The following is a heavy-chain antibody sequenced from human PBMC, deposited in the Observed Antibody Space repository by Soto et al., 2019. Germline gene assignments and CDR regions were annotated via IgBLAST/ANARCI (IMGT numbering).Heavy chain of an antibody. V-gene: IGHV4-30-4*01. CDR1: GGSISSGDYY. CDR3: TGAYYDINGYSLDP. Sequence: SETLSLTCTVSGGSISSGDYYWSWIRQPPGKGLEWIGYIYYSGTTYYNPSLKSRVTISVDTSKNQFSLKLSSVTAADTAVYYCTGAYYDINGYSLDPWGQGTSVTVS. D-gene: IGHD3-22*01. CDR2: IYYSGTT. J-gene: IGHJ5*02.